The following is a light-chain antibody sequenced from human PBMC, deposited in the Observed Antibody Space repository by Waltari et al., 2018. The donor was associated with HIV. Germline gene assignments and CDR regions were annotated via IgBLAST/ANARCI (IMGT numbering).Light chain of an antibody. J-gene: IGLJ2*01. CDR1: SGSIASNY. V-gene: IGLV6-57*01. CDR2: EDN. CDR3: QSYDSSNQV. Sequence: NFMLTQPHSVSESPGKTVTISCTRSSGSIASNYVQWYQQRPGSSPTTVIYEDNQRPSGVPYRFSGSSDSSSNSASLTLSGLKTGDEADYYCQSYDSSNQVFGGGTKLTVL.